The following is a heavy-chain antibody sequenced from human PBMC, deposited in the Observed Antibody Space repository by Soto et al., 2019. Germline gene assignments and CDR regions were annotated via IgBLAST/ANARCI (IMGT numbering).Heavy chain of an antibody. CDR1: GGSISSYY. Sequence: QVQLQESGPGLVKPSETLSLTCTVSGGSISSYYWSWIRQPPGKGLEWIGYIYYSGSTNYNPSLRSRVTLPVDTSKNQFSLKLSSVTAADTAVYYCARQPYDILTGYLWNWFDPWGQGTLVTVSS. D-gene: IGHD3-9*01. CDR2: IYYSGST. J-gene: IGHJ5*02. V-gene: IGHV4-59*08. CDR3: ARQPYDILTGYLWNWFDP.